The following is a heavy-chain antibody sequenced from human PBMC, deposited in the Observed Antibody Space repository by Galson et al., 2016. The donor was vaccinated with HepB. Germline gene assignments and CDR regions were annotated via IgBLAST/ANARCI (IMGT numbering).Heavy chain of an antibody. D-gene: IGHD1-26*01. Sequence: LRLSCAASGFTFSYYYMSWIRQAPGKGLEWVSYISGDGRTINYADSVKGRFTISRGNAKNSLYLQMNSLKTEDTAVYYCVRGPGMVGATGFDYWGQGTLVTVSS. CDR2: ISGDGRTI. CDR3: VRGPGMVGATGFDY. V-gene: IGHV3-11*01. CDR1: GFTFSYYY. J-gene: IGHJ4*02.